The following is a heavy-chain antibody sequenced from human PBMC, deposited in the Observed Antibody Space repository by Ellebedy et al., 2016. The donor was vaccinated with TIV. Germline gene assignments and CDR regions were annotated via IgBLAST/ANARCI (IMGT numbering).Heavy chain of an antibody. V-gene: IGHV3-33*01. D-gene: IGHD2/OR15-2a*01. J-gene: IGHJ6*02. CDR2: IWYDGSNI. CDR3: ATERRNYYNGMDV. CDR1: GSTFSKYG. Sequence: PGGSLRLSCAASGSTFSKYGMHWVRQAPGKGLEWVADIWYDGSNIYYADSVKGRFTTSRDNSENTLYLQMNSLRAEDTGVYYCATERRNYYNGMDVWGQGTTVTVSS.